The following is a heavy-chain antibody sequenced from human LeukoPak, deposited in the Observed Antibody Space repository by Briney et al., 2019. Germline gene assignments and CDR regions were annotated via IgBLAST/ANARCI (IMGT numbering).Heavy chain of an antibody. CDR3: AREGGGDTTGYYMDV. CDR2: INPNSGGT. D-gene: IGHD2-21*01. J-gene: IGHJ6*03. V-gene: IGHV1-2*02. Sequence: ASVKVSCKASGYTFTGYYMHWVRQAPGQGLEWMGWINPNSGGTNYAQKFQGRVTMTRDTSISTAYMELSRLRSDDTAVYYCAREGGGDTTGYYMDVWGKGTTVTVSS. CDR1: GYTFTGYY.